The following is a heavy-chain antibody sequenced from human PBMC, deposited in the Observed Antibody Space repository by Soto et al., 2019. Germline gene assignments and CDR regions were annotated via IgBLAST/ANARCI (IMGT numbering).Heavy chain of an antibody. CDR2: ISDDGSKK. J-gene: IGHJ4*02. CDR3: ASVLEADY. V-gene: IGHV3-30*03. Sequence: QVQLVESGGGVVQPGRSLRLSCAASGFTFSSYGMHWVRQPPGKGLEWVAVISDDGSKKYYAYSVQGRFTISRDNSKNTLYLQMNSLRAEDTAVYYCASVLEADYWGQGTLVTVSS. D-gene: IGHD2-8*02. CDR1: GFTFSSYG.